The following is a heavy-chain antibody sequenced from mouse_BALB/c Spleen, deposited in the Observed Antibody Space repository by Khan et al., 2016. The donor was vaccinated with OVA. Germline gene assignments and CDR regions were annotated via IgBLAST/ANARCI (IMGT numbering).Heavy chain of an antibody. D-gene: IGHD2-4*01. CDR3: ARNYDYDEGLAY. CDR2: IWSGGST. CDR1: GFSLTNYG. Sequence: QVQLKESGPGLVQPSQSLSITCTVSGFSLTNYGVHWVRQSPGKGLEWLGVIWSGGSTDYHAAFISRLSISKDNSKSQVFFNMNSLQPNDTAMYYCARNYDYDEGLAYWGQGTLVTVSA. V-gene: IGHV2-2*02. J-gene: IGHJ3*01.